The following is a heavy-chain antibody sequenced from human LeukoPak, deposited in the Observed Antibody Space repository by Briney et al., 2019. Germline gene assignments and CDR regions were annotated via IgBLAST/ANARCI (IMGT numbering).Heavy chain of an antibody. CDR2: INHSAST. V-gene: IGHV4-34*01. CDR3: ARGRFDY. Sequence: GSLRLSCAASGFTFSNFVMGWVRQAPGKGQEWIGEINHSASTNYDPALKTRVTISVDTSKNQFSLKLSSVTAADTAVYYCARGRFDYWGQGTLVTVSS. J-gene: IGHJ4*02. CDR1: GFTFSNFV.